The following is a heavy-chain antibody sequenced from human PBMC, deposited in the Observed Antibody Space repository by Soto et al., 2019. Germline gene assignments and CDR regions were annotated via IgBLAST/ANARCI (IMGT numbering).Heavy chain of an antibody. J-gene: IGHJ3*02. Sequence: GGSLRLSXAASGFTFSSYGMHWVRQAPGKGLEWVAVISYDGSNKYYADSVKGRFTISRGNSKNTLYLQMNSLRAEDTAVYYCAKEKTGKGPRDAFDIWGQGTMVTVSS. V-gene: IGHV3-30*18. CDR2: ISYDGSNK. D-gene: IGHD3-10*01. CDR3: AKEKTGKGPRDAFDI. CDR1: GFTFSSYG.